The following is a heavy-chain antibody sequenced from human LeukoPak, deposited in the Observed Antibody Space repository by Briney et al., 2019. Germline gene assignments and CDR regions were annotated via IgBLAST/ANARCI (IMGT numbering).Heavy chain of an antibody. CDR2: IYYSGST. Sequence: PSENLSLTCIVSGASISGGGYYWSWIRQHPGKGLEWIGYIYYSGSTYYNPSLESRVIISVDTSKNQFSLKLSSVTAADTAVYYCARVNYYGSGSYTWLDPWGQGALVTVSS. V-gene: IGHV4-31*03. J-gene: IGHJ5*02. CDR3: ARVNYYGSGSYTWLDP. D-gene: IGHD3-10*01. CDR1: GASISGGGYY.